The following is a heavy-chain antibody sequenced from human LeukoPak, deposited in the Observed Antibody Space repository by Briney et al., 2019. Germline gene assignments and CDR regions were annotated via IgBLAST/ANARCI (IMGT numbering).Heavy chain of an antibody. J-gene: IGHJ2*01. D-gene: IGHD6-13*01. CDR1: GFTFHDNA. V-gene: IGHV3-43*02. CDR2: ISGDGGRT. CDR3: AKDRGIAAAYWYFDL. Sequence: GGSLRLSCAASGFTFHDNAMHWVRQAPGKGLEWVSLISGDGGRTYNADSVKGRFTISRDNSKSSLYLQTNSLRTEDTALYYCAKDRGIAAAYWYFDLWGRGTLVTVSS.